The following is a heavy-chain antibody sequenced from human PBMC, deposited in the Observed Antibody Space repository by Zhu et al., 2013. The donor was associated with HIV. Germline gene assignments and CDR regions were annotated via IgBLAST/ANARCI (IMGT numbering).Heavy chain of an antibody. D-gene: IGHD3-22*01. Sequence: QMQLVQSGPEVKKPGTSVKVSCKASGFTFTSSAVQWVRQARGQRLEWIGWIVVGSGNTNYAQKFQERVTITRDMSTSTAYMELSSLRSEDTAVYYCAASYYDSSGAPDAFDIWAKDNGHRLF. CDR3: AASYYDSSGAPDAFDI. J-gene: IGHJ3*02. CDR2: IVVGSGNT. CDR1: GFTFTSSA. V-gene: IGHV1-58*01.